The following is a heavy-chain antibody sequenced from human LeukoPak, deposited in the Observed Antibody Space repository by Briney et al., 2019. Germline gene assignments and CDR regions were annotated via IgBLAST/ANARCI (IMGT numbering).Heavy chain of an antibody. CDR2: INHSGST. J-gene: IGHJ4*02. CDR3: ALPEGNSSGYTFDY. CDR1: GGSFSGYY. Sequence: SETLSLTCAVYGGSFSGYYWSWIRQPPGKGLEWIGEINHSGSTNYNPSLKSRVTISVDTSKNQFSLKLSSVTAADTAVYYCALPEGNSSGYTFDYWGQGTLVTVSS. V-gene: IGHV4-34*01. D-gene: IGHD3-22*01.